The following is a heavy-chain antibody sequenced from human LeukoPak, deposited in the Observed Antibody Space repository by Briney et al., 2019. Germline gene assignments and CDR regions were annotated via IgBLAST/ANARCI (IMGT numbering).Heavy chain of an antibody. CDR2: TYTSGST. V-gene: IGHV4-4*09. D-gene: IGHD2/OR15-2a*01. Sequence: KTSVTLSLTCTVSGGSISSYYWSWIRQPPGKGLEWVGYTYTSGSTNYNPSLKSRVTISVDTSKNQFSLKLSSVTAADTAVYYCARLNDYLGERWFDPWGQGTPVTVSS. J-gene: IGHJ5*02. CDR1: GGSISSYY. CDR3: ARLNDYLGERWFDP.